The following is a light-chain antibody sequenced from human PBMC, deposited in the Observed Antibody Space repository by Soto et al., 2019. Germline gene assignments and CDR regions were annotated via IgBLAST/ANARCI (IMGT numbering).Light chain of an antibody. J-gene: IGLJ3*02. Sequence: QCVLTQPPSASGSPGQSVTISCTGTSDNVGAYNYVSWYQQHAGKAPKLVIYEVTKRPSGVPDRFSGSKSANTASLTVSGLQAEDEADYYCSSFASSNTWVFGGGTKLTAL. V-gene: IGLV2-8*01. CDR1: SDNVGAYNY. CDR3: SSFASSNTWV. CDR2: EVT.